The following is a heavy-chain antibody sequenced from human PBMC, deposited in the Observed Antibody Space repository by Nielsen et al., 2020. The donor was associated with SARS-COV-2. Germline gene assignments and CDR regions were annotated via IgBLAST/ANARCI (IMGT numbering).Heavy chain of an antibody. CDR2: IYYSGST. D-gene: IGHD2/OR15-2a*01. Sequence: SETLSLTCTVSGGSISSGDYYWSWIRQPPGKGLEWIGYIYYSGSTYYNPSLKSRVTISVDTSKNQFSLKLSSVTAADTAVYYCARDFYLRGWFDPWGQGTLVTVSS. V-gene: IGHV4-30-4*01. CDR3: ARDFYLRGWFDP. J-gene: IGHJ5*02. CDR1: GGSISSGDYY.